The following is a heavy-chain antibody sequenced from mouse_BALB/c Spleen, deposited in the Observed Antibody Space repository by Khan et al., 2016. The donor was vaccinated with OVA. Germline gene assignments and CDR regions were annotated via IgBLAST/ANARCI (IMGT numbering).Heavy chain of an antibody. V-gene: IGHV5-6-4*01. CDR3: TRDRNYYGSSFYFDY. J-gene: IGHJ2*01. CDR2: ITSGGSYT. Sequence: EVELVESGGGLVKPGGSLRLSCEASGFTFSSYSMSWVRQTPEKRLEWVATITSGGSYTYYPDSVQGRFTISRDNAKNTLYLQMSIRKSEDTAIYYGTRDRNYYGSSFYFDYWGQGTTLTVSS. CDR1: GFTFSSYS. D-gene: IGHD1-1*01.